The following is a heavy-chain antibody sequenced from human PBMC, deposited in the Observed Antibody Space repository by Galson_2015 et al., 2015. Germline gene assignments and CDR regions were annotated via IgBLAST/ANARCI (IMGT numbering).Heavy chain of an antibody. CDR2: INPNSGGT. CDR3: ARANHQGGYRDAFDM. J-gene: IGHJ3*02. V-gene: IGHV1-2*06. CDR1: GYTFTGYY. D-gene: IGHD5-12*01. Sequence: SVKVSCKASGYTFTGYYLHWVRQAPGQGLEWMGRINPNSGGTNYAQKFQGRVTMTRDTSVSTAHMELSNLRSDDTAVYYCARANHQGGYRDAFDMWGQGTMVTVSS.